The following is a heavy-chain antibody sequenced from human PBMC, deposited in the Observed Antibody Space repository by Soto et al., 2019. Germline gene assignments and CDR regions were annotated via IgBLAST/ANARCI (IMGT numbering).Heavy chain of an antibody. Sequence: QVQLQESGPGLVKPSETLSLTCTVSGGSISSYYWSWIRQPPGKGLEWIGYIYYSGSTNYNPSLKSRVTISVDTSKNQFYLKLSSVTAADTAVYYCARRGYCSGGSCYSTRDYYYYGMDVWGQGTTVTVSS. V-gene: IGHV4-59*08. CDR1: GGSISSYY. CDR2: IYYSGST. CDR3: ARRGYCSGGSCYSTRDYYYYGMDV. J-gene: IGHJ6*02. D-gene: IGHD2-15*01.